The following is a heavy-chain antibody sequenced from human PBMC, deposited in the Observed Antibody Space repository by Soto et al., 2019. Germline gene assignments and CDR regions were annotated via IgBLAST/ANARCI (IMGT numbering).Heavy chain of an antibody. Sequence: GGSLRLSCAASGFTFSSYAMSWVRQAPGKGLEWVSAISGSGGSTYYADSVKGRFTISRDNSKNTLYLQMNSLRAEDTAVYYCAEDVSFWSGYYDYYYGMDVWGQGTTVTVSS. V-gene: IGHV3-23*01. CDR1: GFTFSSYA. CDR3: AEDVSFWSGYYDYYYGMDV. CDR2: ISGSGGST. D-gene: IGHD3-3*01. J-gene: IGHJ6*02.